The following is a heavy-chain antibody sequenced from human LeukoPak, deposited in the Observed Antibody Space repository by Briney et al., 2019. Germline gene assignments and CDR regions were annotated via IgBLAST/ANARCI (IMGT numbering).Heavy chain of an antibody. Sequence: SETLSLTCTVSGGSISSYYWSWIRQPPGKGLEWIGYIYYIGSTNYNPSLKSGVTISVDTSKNQFSLKLGSVTAADTAVYYCARDRRGVGAAPFDYWGQGTLVTVSS. CDR1: GGSISSYY. CDR3: ARDRRGVGAAPFDY. V-gene: IGHV4-59*01. CDR2: IYYIGST. J-gene: IGHJ4*02. D-gene: IGHD1-26*01.